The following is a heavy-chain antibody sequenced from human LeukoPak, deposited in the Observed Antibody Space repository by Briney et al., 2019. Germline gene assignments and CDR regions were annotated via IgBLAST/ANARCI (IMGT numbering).Heavy chain of an antibody. CDR3: ARRIAAAGVGIVY. J-gene: IGHJ4*02. CDR1: GHTFTSYD. Sequence: ASVKVSCKASGHTFTSYDINWVQQATGQGLEWMGWMNPDSGNTGYAQKFQGRVTMTRNPSISTAYMELSSLTSEDTAVYYCARRIAAAGVGIVYWGQGTLVTVSP. CDR2: MNPDSGNT. V-gene: IGHV1-8*01. D-gene: IGHD6-13*01.